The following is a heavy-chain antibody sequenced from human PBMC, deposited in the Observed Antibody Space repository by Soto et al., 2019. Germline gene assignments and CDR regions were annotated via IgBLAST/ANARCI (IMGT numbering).Heavy chain of an antibody. CDR1: GGSISSGDYY. Sequence: SETLSLTCTVSGGSISSGDYYWSWIRQPPGKGLEWIGYIYDSGSTYYNPSLKSRVTISVDTSKNQFSLKLSSVTAADTAVYYCAREVGYCSGGSCPRYYYYYGMDVWGQGTTVTVS. V-gene: IGHV4-30-4*01. J-gene: IGHJ6*02. D-gene: IGHD2-15*01. CDR3: AREVGYCSGGSCPRYYYYYGMDV. CDR2: IYDSGST.